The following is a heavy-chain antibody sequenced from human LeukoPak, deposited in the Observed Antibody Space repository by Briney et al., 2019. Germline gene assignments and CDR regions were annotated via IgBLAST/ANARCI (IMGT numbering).Heavy chain of an antibody. D-gene: IGHD3-10*01. CDR2: LCSSSYI. V-gene: IGHV3-21*01. CDR1: GFTLSSYS. CDR3: ARDHMVRGVIITGYYGMDV. J-gene: IGHJ6*02. Sequence: GGALRLSRAAPGFTLSSYSMNWGRPAPGEGPGWGLSLCSSSYIYYADSVKGRFTISRDNAKNSLYLQMNSLRAEDTAVYYCARDHMVRGVIITGYYGMDVWGQGTTVTVSS.